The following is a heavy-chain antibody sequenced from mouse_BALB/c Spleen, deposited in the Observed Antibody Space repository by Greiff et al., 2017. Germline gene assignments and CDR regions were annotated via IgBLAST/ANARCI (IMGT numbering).Heavy chain of an antibody. CDR2: IRNKANGYTT. CDR1: GFTFTDYY. V-gene: IGHV7-3*02. J-gene: IGHJ3*01. D-gene: IGHD2-3*01. Sequence: DVMLVESGGGLVQPGGSLRLSCATSGFTFTDYYMSWVRQPPGKALEWLGFIRNKANGYTTEYSASVKGRFTISRDNSQSILYLQMNTLRAEDSATYYCARDDDGYYEGFAYWGQGTLVTVSA. CDR3: ARDDDGYYEGFAY.